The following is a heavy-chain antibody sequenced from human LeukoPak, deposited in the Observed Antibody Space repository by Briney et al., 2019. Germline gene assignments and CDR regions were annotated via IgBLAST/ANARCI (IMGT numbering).Heavy chain of an antibody. V-gene: IGHV3-48*03. CDR1: GFTFSSYE. J-gene: IGHJ6*03. CDR2: ICSSGSTI. CDR3: ARILTGYSITYYGAAPNYYYYMDV. D-gene: IGHD6-13*01. Sequence: PGGSLRLSCAASGFTFSSYEMNWVRQAPGKGLEWVSYICSSGSTIYYADSVKGRFTISRDSSKNTLYLRMNSLRAEDTAIYYCARILTGYSITYYGAAPNYYYYMDVWGKGTTVTISS.